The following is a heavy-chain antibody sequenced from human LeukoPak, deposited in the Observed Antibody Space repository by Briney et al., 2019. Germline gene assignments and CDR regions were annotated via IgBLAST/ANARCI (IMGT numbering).Heavy chain of an antibody. D-gene: IGHD2-2*01. J-gene: IGHJ4*02. CDR3: ARVRCSSNSCFPDY. CDR1: GFTFSTYW. Sequence: HPGGSLRLSCAASGFTFSTYWMSWVRQAPGKGLEWVANIKQDGSDKYYVDSVKGRFTISRDSAKNSLFLQMNSLRAEDTAVYYCARVRCSSNSCFPDYWGQGTLVTVSS. CDR2: IKQDGSDK. V-gene: IGHV3-7*01.